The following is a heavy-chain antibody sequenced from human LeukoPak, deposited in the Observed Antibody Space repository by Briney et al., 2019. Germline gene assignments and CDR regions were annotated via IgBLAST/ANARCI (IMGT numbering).Heavy chain of an antibody. J-gene: IGHJ6*04. Sequence: SETLSLTCAVSGYSISSGYYWGWIRQPPGKGLEWIGSIYHSGSTYYNPSLKSRVTISVDTSKNQFSLKLSSVTAADTAVYYCARERGTGYYYYYGVDVWGKGTTVTVSS. CDR2: IYHSGST. CDR3: ARERGTGYYYYYGVDV. D-gene: IGHD1-14*01. V-gene: IGHV4-38-2*02. CDR1: GYSISSGYY.